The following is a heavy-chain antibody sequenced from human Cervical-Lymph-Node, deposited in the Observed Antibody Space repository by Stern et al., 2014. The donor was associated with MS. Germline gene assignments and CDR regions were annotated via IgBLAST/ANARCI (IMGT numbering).Heavy chain of an antibody. D-gene: IGHD5-24*01. V-gene: IGHV3-33*01. CDR1: GFTFSSYG. CDR3: ARDRARWLKLWFAP. J-gene: IGHJ5*02. CDR2: IWYDGSNK. Sequence: VQLVQSGGGVVQPGRSLRLSCAASGFTFSSYGMHWVRKAPGKGLEWVAVIWYDGSNKYYADSVKGRFTISREHSQKPLHMHMHSLRAEDTAVYYCARDRARWLKLWFAPWGQGTLVTVSS.